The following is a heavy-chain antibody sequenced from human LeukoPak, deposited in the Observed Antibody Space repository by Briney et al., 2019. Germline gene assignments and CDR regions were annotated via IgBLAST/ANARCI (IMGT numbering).Heavy chain of an antibody. Sequence: ASVKVSCKASGGTFSSYAISWVRQAPGQGLEWMGRIIPILGIANYAQKFQGRVTITADKSTSTAYMELSSLRSEDTAVYYCARDWDYYDSSGYYDPLGDAFDIWGQGTMVTVSS. CDR3: ARDWDYYDSSGYYDPLGDAFDI. D-gene: IGHD3-22*01. V-gene: IGHV1-69*04. CDR2: IIPILGIA. J-gene: IGHJ3*02. CDR1: GGTFSSYA.